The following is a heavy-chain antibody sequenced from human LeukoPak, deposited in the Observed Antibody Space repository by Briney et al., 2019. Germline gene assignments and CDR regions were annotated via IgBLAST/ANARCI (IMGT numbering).Heavy chain of an antibody. V-gene: IGHV3-9*01. CDR1: GFTFYDYA. CDR3: AKAPIAAAGTGGSPFDY. Sequence: PGGSLRLSCAASGFTFYDYAMHWVRHAPGKGLEWVSGFSWLSRNIAYADSVKGRFTISRDNAKNSLYLQMNSLRAEDTALYYCAKAPIAAAGTGGSPFDYWGQGTLVTVSS. J-gene: IGHJ4*02. D-gene: IGHD6-13*01. CDR2: FSWLSRNI.